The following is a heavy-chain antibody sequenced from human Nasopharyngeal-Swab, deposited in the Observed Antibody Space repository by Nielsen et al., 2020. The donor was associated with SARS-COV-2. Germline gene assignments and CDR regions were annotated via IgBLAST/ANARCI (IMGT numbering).Heavy chain of an antibody. Sequence: ASMTISCAASGITFSSYCMHWVRHAPGKGLVWVSRITTAGTSTSYADSVQGRLTIARDNAKNTLYLHMNSRRVEDTAVYDCVRNEIWGQVPLVTVS. J-gene: IGHJ4*02. CDR1: GITFSSYC. CDR3: VRNEI. V-gene: IGHV3-74*01. CDR2: ITTAGTST.